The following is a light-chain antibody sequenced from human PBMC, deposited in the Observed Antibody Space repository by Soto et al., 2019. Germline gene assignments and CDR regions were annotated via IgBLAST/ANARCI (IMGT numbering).Light chain of an antibody. J-gene: IGLJ2*01. CDR2: EVS. V-gene: IGLV2-14*01. Sequence: QSALTQPASVSXXPGQSIIISCTGTSSDVDTYKYVSWYQQHPGKAPKLMIYEVSHRPSGVSDRFSGSKSGNTASLTISGLQAEDEADYYCCSYAGSTTRVLFGGGTKVTVL. CDR3: CSYAGSTTRVL. CDR1: SSDVDTYKY.